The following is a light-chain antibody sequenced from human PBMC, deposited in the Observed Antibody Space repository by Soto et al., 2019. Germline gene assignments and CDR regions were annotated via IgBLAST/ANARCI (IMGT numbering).Light chain of an antibody. J-gene: IGKJ1*01. CDR1: ESISSW. CDR2: DAS. V-gene: IGKV1-5*01. Sequence: DVQMAQSPSTLSASVGDRVTITCRARESISSWLAWYQQKPGKAPKLLIYDASSLESGVPSRFSGSGSGTEFTLTISSLQPDDFATYYCQQYNSYSPTFGRGTKVDIK. CDR3: QQYNSYSPT.